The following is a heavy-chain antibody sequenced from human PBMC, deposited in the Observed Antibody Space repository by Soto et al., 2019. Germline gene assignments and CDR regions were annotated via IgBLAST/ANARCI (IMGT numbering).Heavy chain of an antibody. CDR1: GFTFSSYA. CDR3: AKRDYYYDSSGYLY. D-gene: IGHD3-22*01. Sequence: PGGSLRLSCAAPGFTFSSYAMSWVRQAPGKGLEGVSAISGSGGSTYYADSVEGRFTISRDNSKNTLYLQMNSLRAEDTAVYYCAKRDYYYDSSGYLYWGQGTLVNVSS. V-gene: IGHV3-23*01. CDR2: ISGSGGST. J-gene: IGHJ4*02.